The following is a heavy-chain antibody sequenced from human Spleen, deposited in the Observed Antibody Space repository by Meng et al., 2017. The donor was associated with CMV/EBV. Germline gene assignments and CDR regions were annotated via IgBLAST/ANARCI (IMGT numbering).Heavy chain of an antibody. J-gene: IGHJ6*02. CDR1: GITFSSYG. Sequence: GESLKISCAASGITFSSYGMHWVRPAPGERLEWVAVIRYDGSNKYYADSVKGRFTISRDNAKNSPYLQMNSLRAEDTAVYYCARETVLAAAGTNYYYGMDVWGQGTTVTVSS. CDR3: ARETVLAAAGTNYYYGMDV. D-gene: IGHD6-13*01. V-gene: IGHV3-33*01. CDR2: IRYDGSNK.